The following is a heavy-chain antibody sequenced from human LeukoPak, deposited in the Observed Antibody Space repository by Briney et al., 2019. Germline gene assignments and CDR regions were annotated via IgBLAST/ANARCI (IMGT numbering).Heavy chain of an antibody. V-gene: IGHV4-30-4*01. CDR3: ARVGDILTGYYPWEPWFDP. CDR1: GGSISSGDYY. J-gene: IGHJ5*02. Sequence: PSQTLSLTCTVSGGSISSGDYYCSWIRQPPGKGLEWIGYIYYSGSTYYNPSLKSRVTISVDTSKNQFSLKLSSVTAPDTAVYYCARVGDILTGYYPWEPWFDPWGQGTLVTVSS. D-gene: IGHD3-9*01. CDR2: IYYSGST.